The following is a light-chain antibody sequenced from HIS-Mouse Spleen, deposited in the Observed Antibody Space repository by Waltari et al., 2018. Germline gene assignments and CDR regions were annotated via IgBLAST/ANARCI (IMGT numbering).Light chain of an antibody. CDR2: ADS. CDR3: YSTDSSGNHRV. CDR1: ALPKKY. J-gene: IGLJ2*01. Sequence: SYELTQPPSVSVSPGQTARITCSGDALPKKYAYWYQQKSGQAPMLVIYADSKRPSGITERFAGSSSGTMATLTISGAQVEDEADYYCYSTDSSGNHRVFGGGTKLTVL. V-gene: IGLV3-10*01.